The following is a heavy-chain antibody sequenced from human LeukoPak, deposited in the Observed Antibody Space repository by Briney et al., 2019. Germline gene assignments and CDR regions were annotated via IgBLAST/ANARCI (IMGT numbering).Heavy chain of an antibody. CDR2: ISAYNGNT. Sequence: ASVKVSCKASGYTFTSYGISWVRQAPGQGLEWMGWISAYNGNTNYAQKLQGRVTMTTDTSTSTAYMELRSLRSDDTAVYYCARGERGGYDYVRGSYRYNYYYYMDVWGKGTTVTVSS. V-gene: IGHV1-18*01. CDR1: GYTFTSYG. J-gene: IGHJ6*03. CDR3: ARGERGGYDYVRGSYRYNYYYYMDV. D-gene: IGHD3-16*02.